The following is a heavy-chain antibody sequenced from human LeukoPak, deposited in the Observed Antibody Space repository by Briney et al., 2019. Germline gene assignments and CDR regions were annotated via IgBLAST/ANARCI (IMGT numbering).Heavy chain of an antibody. CDR3: ASWGGPSGSSTRYYYYMDV. V-gene: IGHV1-69*05. CDR2: IIPIFGTA. CDR1: GGTFSSYA. D-gene: IGHD2-2*01. J-gene: IGHJ6*03. Sequence: SVKVSCKASGGTFSSYAISWVRQAPGQGLEWMGGIIPIFGTANYAQKFQGRVTITTDESTSTAYMELSSLRSEDTAVYYCASWGGPSGSSTRYYYYMDVWGKGTTVTVSS.